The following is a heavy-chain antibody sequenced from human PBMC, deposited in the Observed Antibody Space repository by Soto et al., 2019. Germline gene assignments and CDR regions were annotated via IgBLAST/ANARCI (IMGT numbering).Heavy chain of an antibody. CDR1: GGSISSGGYY. J-gene: IGHJ5*02. V-gene: IGHV4-31*03. CDR3: ARTYYDILTEGNWFDP. CDR2: IYYSGST. Sequence: SETLSLTGTVSGGSISSGGYYWSWIRQHPGKGLEWIGYIYYSGSTYYNPSLKSRVTISVDTSKNQFSLKLRSVTAADTAVYYCARTYYDILTEGNWFDPGGQGTLVTVSS. D-gene: IGHD3-9*01.